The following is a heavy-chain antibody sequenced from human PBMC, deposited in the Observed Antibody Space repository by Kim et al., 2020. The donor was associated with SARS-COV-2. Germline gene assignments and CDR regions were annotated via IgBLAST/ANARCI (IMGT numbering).Heavy chain of an antibody. V-gene: IGHV6-1*01. CDR3: ARDRQRAGTGVDY. Sequence: YALSVKGRITINPDTSKSQFSLQLNSVTPEDTAVYYCARDRQRAGTGVDYWGQGTLVTVSS. D-gene: IGHD6-19*01. J-gene: IGHJ4*02.